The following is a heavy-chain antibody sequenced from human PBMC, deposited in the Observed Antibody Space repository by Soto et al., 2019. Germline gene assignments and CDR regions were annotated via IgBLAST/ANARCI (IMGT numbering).Heavy chain of an antibody. D-gene: IGHD2-2*01. CDR1: GYTFSSYF. J-gene: IGHJ4*02. CDR2: INPGGDNT. CDR3: AASLYQPLLPSNDF. Sequence: GASVKVSCKSSGYTFSSYFMHWVRQAPGQGLEWMGIINPGGDNTFYAQKFQGRVTVTRDTSTSTVYMELSSLRSDDTAVYYCAASLYQPLLPSNDFWGQGTLVTVSS. V-gene: IGHV1-46*01.